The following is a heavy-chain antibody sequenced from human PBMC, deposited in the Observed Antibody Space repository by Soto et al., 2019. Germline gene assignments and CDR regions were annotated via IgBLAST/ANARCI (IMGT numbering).Heavy chain of an antibody. D-gene: IGHD3-3*01. V-gene: IGHV1-18*01. CDR3: ARDSPSLRFLEWPLIANHYYYYYGMDV. J-gene: IGHJ6*02. Sequence: GASVKVSCKASGYTFTSYGISWVRQAPGQGLEWMGWISAYNGNTNYAQKLQGRVTMTTDTSTSTAYMELRSLRSDDTAVYYCARDSPSLRFLEWPLIANHYYYYYGMDVWGQGTTVTVSS. CDR1: GYTFTSYG. CDR2: ISAYNGNT.